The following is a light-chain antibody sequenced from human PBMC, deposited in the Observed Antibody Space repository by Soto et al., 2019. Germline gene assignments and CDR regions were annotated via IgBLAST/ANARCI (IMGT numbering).Light chain of an antibody. Sequence: EIVLTQSPGTLSLSPGERATLSCRASQSVSSSYLAWYQQKPGQAPRLLIYGASGMATGIPDRFSGSGSGTDFTLTISRLEPEDFAVYYCQQYGSSPRTFGQGTKVDIK. CDR3: QQYGSSPRT. J-gene: IGKJ1*01. CDR1: QSVSSSY. V-gene: IGKV3-20*01. CDR2: GAS.